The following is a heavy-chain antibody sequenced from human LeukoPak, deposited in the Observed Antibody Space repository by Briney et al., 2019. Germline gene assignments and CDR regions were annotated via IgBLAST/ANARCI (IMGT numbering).Heavy chain of an antibody. V-gene: IGHV3-33*01. CDR3: AGDQRGFSYSKYYFDY. J-gene: IGHJ4*02. CDR1: GFSFSSYG. Sequence: PGGSLRLSCAASGFSFSSYGMHWVRQAPGKGLESVAVIWYDGTNKYYADSVKGRFTISRDNSKNTLYLQMNSLRAEDTAVYYCAGDQRGFSYSKYYFDYWGQGTLVTVSS. D-gene: IGHD5-18*01. CDR2: IWYDGTNK.